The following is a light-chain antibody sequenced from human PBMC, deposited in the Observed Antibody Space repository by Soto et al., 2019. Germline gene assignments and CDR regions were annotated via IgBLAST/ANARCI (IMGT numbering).Light chain of an antibody. CDR3: QQYSSYWT. V-gene: IGKV1-5*01. Sequence: DIQITQSPSTLSASVGDRVTIACRASQSISSWLAWYQQKPGKAPKLLIYEAYNSESGVPSRFSGSGSGTEFTLTISSLQPDDFATYYCQQYSSYWTFGQGTKLEIK. CDR2: EAY. J-gene: IGKJ1*01. CDR1: QSISSW.